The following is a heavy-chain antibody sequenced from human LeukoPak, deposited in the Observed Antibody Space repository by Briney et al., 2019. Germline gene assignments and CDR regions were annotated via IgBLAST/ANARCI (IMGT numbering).Heavy chain of an antibody. V-gene: IGHV1-3*01. D-gene: IGHD2-2*01. CDR1: EYTFSSYS. CDR2: INAGKGIT. CDR3: ARGSCSSTSCFMDV. Sequence: ASVKVSCKASEYTFSSYSIHWVRQAPGQRLEWMGWINAGKGITKYSQNLQGRVTVTGDTSASTAYMELSSLTSEDTAVYYCARGSCSSTSCFMDVWGQGTTVTVSS. J-gene: IGHJ6*02.